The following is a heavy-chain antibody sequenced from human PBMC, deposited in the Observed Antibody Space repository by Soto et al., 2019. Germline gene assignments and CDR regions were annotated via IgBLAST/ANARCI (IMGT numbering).Heavy chain of an antibody. CDR2: MNPNSGNT. CDR1: GYTFTSYD. D-gene: IGHD3-9*01. V-gene: IGHV1-8*01. Sequence: QVQLVQSGAEVKKPGASVKVSCKASGYTFTSYDINLVRQATGQGLEWMGWMNPNSGNTGYVQKFQGRVTMTRNTSISTAYMELSSLRSEDTALYYCARGGLAAFDIWGQGTMVTVSS. J-gene: IGHJ3*02. CDR3: ARGGLAAFDI.